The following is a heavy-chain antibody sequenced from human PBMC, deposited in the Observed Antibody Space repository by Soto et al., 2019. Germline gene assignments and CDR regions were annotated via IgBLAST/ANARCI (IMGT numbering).Heavy chain of an antibody. CDR3: ARGRWYVDL. J-gene: IGHJ2*01. CDR1: GGSFSGYY. V-gene: IGHV4-34*01. Sequence: QVQLQQWGAGLLKPSETLSLTCAVYGGSFSGYYWCWIRQPPGQGLEWIGEINHSGRTNYNPSLKRGVTISVDTSKNQFSLKLRSVTAADTAVYYWARGRWYVDLWGRGTLGTVSS. CDR2: INHSGRT.